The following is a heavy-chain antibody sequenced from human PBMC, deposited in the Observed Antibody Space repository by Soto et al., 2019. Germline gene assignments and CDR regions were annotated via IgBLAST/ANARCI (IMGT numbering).Heavy chain of an antibody. J-gene: IGHJ4*02. CDR1: TYSIGSGYY. V-gene: IGHV4-38-2*01. D-gene: IGHD6-13*01. Sequence: LVTLSLPCGVFTYSIGSGYYCGWIRKPAGKGLAWMGSIYHGGSTYYNPSLKSRVSISGATSKNEFSLNRTSVTAADTSVYYCARIGYSSTWYFDSWGQGPLVT. CDR3: ARIGYSSTWYFDS. CDR2: IYHGGST.